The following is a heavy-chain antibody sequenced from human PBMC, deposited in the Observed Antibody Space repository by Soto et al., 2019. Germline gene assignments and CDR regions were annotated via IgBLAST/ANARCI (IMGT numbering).Heavy chain of an antibody. CDR2: IIPIFGTA. J-gene: IGHJ5*02. V-gene: IGHV1-69*06. CDR1: GGTFSSYA. CDR3: ARVGADCSSTSCYWFDP. D-gene: IGHD2-2*01. Sequence: ASVKVSCKASGGTFSSYAISWVRQAPGQGLEWMGGIIPIFGTANYAQKFQGRVTITADTSTSTAYMELSSLRSEDTAVYYCARVGADCSSTSCYWFDPWGQGTLVIVSS.